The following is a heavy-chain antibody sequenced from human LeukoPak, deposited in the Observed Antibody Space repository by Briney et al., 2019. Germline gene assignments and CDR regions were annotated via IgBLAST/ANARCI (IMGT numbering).Heavy chain of an antibody. CDR3: ARGRSIAARTAFDY. Sequence: SETLSFTCTVSGGSISSYYWSWIRQPPGKGLEWIGYIYYSGSTNYNPSLKSRVTISVDTSKNQFSLKLSSVTAADTAVYYCARGRSIAARTAFDYWGQGTLVTVSS. CDR1: GGSISSYY. J-gene: IGHJ4*02. D-gene: IGHD6-6*01. V-gene: IGHV4-59*01. CDR2: IYYSGST.